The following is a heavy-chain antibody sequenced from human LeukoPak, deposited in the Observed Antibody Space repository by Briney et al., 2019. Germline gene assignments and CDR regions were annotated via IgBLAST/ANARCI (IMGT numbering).Heavy chain of an antibody. CDR3: AGLVVPAAVDY. V-gene: IGHV4-59*01. Sequence: SETLSPTCTVSGGSISSYYWSWIRQPPGKGLEWIGYIYYSGSTNYNPSLKSRVAISVDTSKNQFSLKLSSVTAADTAVYYCAGLVVPAAVDYWGQGTLVTVSS. D-gene: IGHD2-2*01. CDR1: GGSISSYY. CDR2: IYYSGST. J-gene: IGHJ4*02.